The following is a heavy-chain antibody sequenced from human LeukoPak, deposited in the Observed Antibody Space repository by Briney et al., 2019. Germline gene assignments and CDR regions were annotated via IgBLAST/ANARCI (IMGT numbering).Heavy chain of an antibody. CDR1: RFRFSSYG. CDR3: VRDTSVGAAYFDF. V-gene: IGHV3-30*02. CDR2: IRYDGSEK. Sequence: GGSLRLSCAASRFRFSSYGMHWVRQAPGKGLEWVAFIRYDGSEKFYAESVTGRFTISRDNSKNTLSLQMTTLRPDDTAAYFCVRDTSVGAAYFDFWGQGALVAVSS. J-gene: IGHJ4*02. D-gene: IGHD3-3*01.